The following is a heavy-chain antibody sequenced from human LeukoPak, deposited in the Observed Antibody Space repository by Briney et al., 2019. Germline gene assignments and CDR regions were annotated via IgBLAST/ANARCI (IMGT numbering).Heavy chain of an antibody. Sequence: GGSLRLSCVASGSSFGNDAMSWVRQAPGKRLQWVSQISGTGGATWYAGFARDRFTISRDNSKKTLYLQMSCLTVADTAMYYCVKDPRDTYGTNWFVSWGQGTLLIVSS. CDR2: ISGTGGAT. D-gene: IGHD2-21*01. J-gene: IGHJ5*01. CDR1: GSSFGNDA. CDR3: VKDPRDTYGTNWFVS. V-gene: IGHV3-23*01.